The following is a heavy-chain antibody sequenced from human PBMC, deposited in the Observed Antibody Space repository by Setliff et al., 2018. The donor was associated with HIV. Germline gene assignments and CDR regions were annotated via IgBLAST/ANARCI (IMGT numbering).Heavy chain of an antibody. D-gene: IGHD3-3*01. CDR1: GYTFTSYD. V-gene: IGHV1-8*02. CDR2: VNPDSGNT. J-gene: IGHJ6*02. CDR3: TRIPRKNYNFWTGYFSGYYYGMDV. Sequence: GESLKISCKGSGYTFTSYDFNWVRQATGQGLEWMGWVNPDSGNTGYAQKFQGRVTMTRNTSIDTAYMELSSLRSEDTAVYYCTRIPRKNYNFWTGYFSGYYYGMDVWGQGTTVTVSS.